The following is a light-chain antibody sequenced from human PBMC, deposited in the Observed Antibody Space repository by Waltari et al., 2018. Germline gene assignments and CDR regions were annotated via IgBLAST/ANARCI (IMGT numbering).Light chain of an antibody. CDR3: NSFARSTGSDSWV. CDR1: SSDVGAYNF. Sequence: QSALTQPPSASGSPGQSVTLSCTGSSSDVGAYNFVSWDPQHPGKAPKLIIYGVNKRPSVVPDRFSGSKSANTASLTVSGLQAEDEADYYCNSFARSTGSDSWVFGGGTKLTVL. V-gene: IGLV2-8*01. J-gene: IGLJ3*02. CDR2: GVN.